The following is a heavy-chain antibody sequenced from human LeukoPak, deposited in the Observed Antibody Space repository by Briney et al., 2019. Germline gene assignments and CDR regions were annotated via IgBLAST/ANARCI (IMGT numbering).Heavy chain of an antibody. CDR3: ARGEEGYYYYYYYMDV. CDR2: ISSSSSYI. V-gene: IGHV3-21*01. Sequence: PEGSLRLSCAASGFTFDDYAMHWVRQAPGKGLEWVSSISSSSSYIYYADSVKGRFTISRDNAKNSLYLQMNSLRAEDTAVYYCARGEEGYYYYYYYMDVWGKGTTVTVSS. J-gene: IGHJ6*03. CDR1: GFTFDDYA.